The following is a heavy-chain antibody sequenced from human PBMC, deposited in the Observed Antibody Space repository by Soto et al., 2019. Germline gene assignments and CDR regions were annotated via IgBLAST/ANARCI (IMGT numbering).Heavy chain of an antibody. CDR3: ATWHEREHAFDV. V-gene: IGHV3-53*01. J-gene: IGHJ3*01. CDR1: GLTISGKKY. CDR2: LYDVDGS. Sequence: VQLVESGGGLIQPGESLRLSCAAFGLTISGKKYVAWVRQAPGKGLEWVSALYDVDGSFYADSVTGRFTTSSDSSNTTVYLQMNDLRPDDTAVYYCATWHEREHAFDVWGQGTTVTISS. D-gene: IGHD1-1*01.